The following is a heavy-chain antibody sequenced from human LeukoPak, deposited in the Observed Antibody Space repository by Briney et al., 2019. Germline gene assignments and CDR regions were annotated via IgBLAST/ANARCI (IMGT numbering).Heavy chain of an antibody. Sequence: GGSLRLSCAASGFTFSSYAMSWVRQAPGKGLEWVANIKQDGSEKYYVVSVKGRFTISRDNAKNSLYLQMNSLRAEDTAVYYCARVMVRGLSPVGRYYYMDVWGKGTTVTISS. CDR1: GFTFSSYA. CDR3: ARVMVRGLSPVGRYYYMDV. J-gene: IGHJ6*03. D-gene: IGHD3-10*01. V-gene: IGHV3-7*01. CDR2: IKQDGSEK.